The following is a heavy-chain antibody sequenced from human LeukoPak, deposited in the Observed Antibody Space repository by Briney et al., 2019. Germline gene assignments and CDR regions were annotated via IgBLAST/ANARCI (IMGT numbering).Heavy chain of an antibody. CDR3: AGDLRKFLLWFGEFYGMDV. Sequence: GASVKVSCKASGYTFTSYGISWARQAPGQGLEWMGWISAYNGNTNYAQKLQGRVTMTTDTSTSTAYMELRSLRSDDTAVYYCAGDLRKFLLWFGEFYGMDVWGQGTTVTVSS. CDR2: ISAYNGNT. J-gene: IGHJ6*02. D-gene: IGHD3-10*01. CDR1: GYTFTSYG. V-gene: IGHV1-18*01.